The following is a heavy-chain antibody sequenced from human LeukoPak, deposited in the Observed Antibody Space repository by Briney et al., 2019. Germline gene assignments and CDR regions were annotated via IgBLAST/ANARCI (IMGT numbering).Heavy chain of an antibody. CDR2: IYSGGST. CDR1: GFTVSSNY. D-gene: IGHD6-19*01. Sequence: GGSLRLSCATSGFTVSSNYMSWVRLAPGKGLEWVSVIYSGGSTYYADSVKGRFTISRDNSENTLYLQMNSLRAEDTAVYYCARRYITGWHFDYWGQGTLVTVSS. CDR3: ARRYITGWHFDY. V-gene: IGHV3-66*01. J-gene: IGHJ4*02.